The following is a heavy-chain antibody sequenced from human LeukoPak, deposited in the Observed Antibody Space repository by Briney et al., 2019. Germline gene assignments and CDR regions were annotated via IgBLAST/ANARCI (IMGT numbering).Heavy chain of an antibody. V-gene: IGHV3-30*02. Sequence: PGGSLRLSCAASGFTFSSYGMHWVRQAPGKGLEWVAFIRYDGSNKYYADSVKGRFTISRDSSKNTLYLQMNSLRAEDTAVYYCAKQSRWEPSLLDPWGQGTLVTVSS. J-gene: IGHJ5*02. CDR1: GFTFSSYG. D-gene: IGHD1-26*01. CDR3: AKQSRWEPSLLDP. CDR2: IRYDGSNK.